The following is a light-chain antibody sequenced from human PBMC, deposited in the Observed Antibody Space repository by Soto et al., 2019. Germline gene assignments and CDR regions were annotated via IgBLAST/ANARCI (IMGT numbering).Light chain of an antibody. CDR2: EAS. CDR1: QSIRSW. CDR3: LQYYSYPYT. V-gene: IGKV1-5*03. Sequence: DIQSAYAHLNQSASVGDRVTITCRASQSIRSWLAWYQQKPGKAPKLLIYEASSLESGVPSRFGGSGSGTDFTLTISSLQPEDVATYYCLQYYSYPYTFGQGTKVDI. J-gene: IGKJ2*01.